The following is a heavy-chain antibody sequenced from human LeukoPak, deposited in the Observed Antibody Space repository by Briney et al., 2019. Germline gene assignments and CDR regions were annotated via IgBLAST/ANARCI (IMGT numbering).Heavy chain of an antibody. V-gene: IGHV3-23*01. CDR3: AKDCFRWAFDY. CDR2: ISDTGDTT. D-gene: IGHD1-26*01. Sequence: GGSLRLSCAASGFTFNTYTMSWVRQAPGKGLEWVSVISDTGDTTYYADSVKGRSTISRDNSKSMLYLQMNSLRVEDTAVYYCAKDCFRWAFDYWGPGTLVTVSS. CDR1: GFTFNTYT. J-gene: IGHJ4*02.